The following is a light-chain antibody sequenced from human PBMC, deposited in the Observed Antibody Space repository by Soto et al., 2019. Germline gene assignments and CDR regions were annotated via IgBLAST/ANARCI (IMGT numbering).Light chain of an antibody. V-gene: IGLV2-23*01. J-gene: IGLJ1*01. CDR2: EGS. Sequence: QSVLTQPASVSGSPGQSITISCTGTSSDIGSYNLVSWYQQHPGKAPKLMIYEGSKRPSGVSNRFSGSKSGNTASLTISGLQAEYEADYYCCSYAGSSPYVFGTGTKLTVL. CDR3: CSYAGSSPYV. CDR1: SSDIGSYNL.